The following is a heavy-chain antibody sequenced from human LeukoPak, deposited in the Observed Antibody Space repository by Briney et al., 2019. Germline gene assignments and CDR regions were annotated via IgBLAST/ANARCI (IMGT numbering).Heavy chain of an antibody. J-gene: IGHJ4*02. CDR1: GGSISSSSYY. Sequence: PSETLFLTCTVSGGSISSSSYYWGWIRQPPGKGLEWIGSIYYSGSTYYNPSLKSRVTISVDTSKNQFSLKLSSVTAADTAVYYCARHRGSPIFDYWGQGTLVTVSS. D-gene: IGHD1-26*01. CDR2: IYYSGST. V-gene: IGHV4-39*01. CDR3: ARHRGSPIFDY.